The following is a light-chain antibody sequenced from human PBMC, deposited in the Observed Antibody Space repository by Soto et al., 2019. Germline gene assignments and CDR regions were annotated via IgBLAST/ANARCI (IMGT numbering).Light chain of an antibody. CDR3: KKYYRPPSIT. J-gene: IGKJ5*01. Sequence: DIVMTQSPDSLAVSLGERATINCKSSQSVLYSSNNKNYLAWYQQRPGQPTKLLIYWASTRESGVPDRFSGRGSGTDFTHTISSLQAEDVAVYHCKKYYRPPSITFGQGTRLEIQ. CDR1: QSVLYSSNNKNY. V-gene: IGKV4-1*01. CDR2: WAS.